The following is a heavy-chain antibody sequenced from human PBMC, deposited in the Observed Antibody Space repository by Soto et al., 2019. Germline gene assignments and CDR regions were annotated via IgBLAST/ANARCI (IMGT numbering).Heavy chain of an antibody. J-gene: IGHJ6*02. CDR1: GFTFSTYD. CDR2: IGSAHDP. V-gene: IGHV3-13*05. D-gene: IGHD1-26*01. Sequence: GGSLRLSCAASGFTFSTYDMHWVRQVPGKGLEWVSAIGSAHDPYYLGSVKGRFSISRENAKNSLYLQMNSLTTGDTAVYYCARAYLGRLPRRADYYYALDVWGQGTXVTVSS. CDR3: ARAYLGRLPRRADYYYALDV.